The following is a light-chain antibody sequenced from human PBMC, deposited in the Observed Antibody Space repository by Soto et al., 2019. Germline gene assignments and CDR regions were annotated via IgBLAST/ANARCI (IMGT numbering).Light chain of an antibody. CDR1: SSNIGSNP. CDR3: AAWDDSLGILV. J-gene: IGLJ2*01. Sequence: QSVRTQPPSASGTPGQRVTISCSGSSSNIGSNPVNWYQQLPGTAPKLLIYGNHQRPSGVPDRFSGSKSVTSASLAISGLQSEDEADYYCAAWDDSLGILVFGGGTKVTVL. V-gene: IGLV1-44*01. CDR2: GNH.